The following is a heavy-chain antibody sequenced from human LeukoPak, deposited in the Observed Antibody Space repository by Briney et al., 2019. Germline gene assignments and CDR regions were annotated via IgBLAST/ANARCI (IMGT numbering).Heavy chain of an antibody. CDR3: AKDLWKQWLGIFQH. D-gene: IGHD6-19*01. CDR2: ISYDGSNK. J-gene: IGHJ1*01. V-gene: IGHV3-30*18. Sequence: GGSLRLSCAASGFTFSSYGMHWVRQAPGKGLEWVAVISYDGSNKYYADSVKGRFTISRDNFKNTLYLQMNSLRAEDTAVYYCAKDLWKQWLGIFQHWGQGTLVTVSS. CDR1: GFTFSSYG.